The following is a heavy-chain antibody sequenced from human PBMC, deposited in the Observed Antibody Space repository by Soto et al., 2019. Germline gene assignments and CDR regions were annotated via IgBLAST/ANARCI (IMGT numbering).Heavy chain of an antibody. CDR2: IYYSGNT. D-gene: IGHD4-17*01. J-gene: IGHJ4*02. Sequence: PSETLSLTCTVSGGSISSYYWSWIRQPPGKGLEWIGYIYYSGNTYYNPSLKSRVTISVDTSKNQFSLKLSSVTAADTAVYYCARVYGDYGHLTYDYWGQGTLVTVSS. CDR3: ARVYGDYGHLTYDY. CDR1: GGSISSYY. V-gene: IGHV4-59*12.